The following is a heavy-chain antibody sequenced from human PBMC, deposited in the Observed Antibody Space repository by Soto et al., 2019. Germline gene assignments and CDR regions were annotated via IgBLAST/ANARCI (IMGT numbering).Heavy chain of an antibody. CDR2: INHSGST. V-gene: IGHV4-34*01. J-gene: IGHJ4*02. Sequence: SETLSVTCAVDGGSFSGYYWSWIRQPPGKGLEWIGEINHSGSTNYNPSLKSRVTISVDTSKNQFSLKLSSVTAADTAVYYCARQWLVHPLFDYWGQGTLVTVSS. CDR3: ARQWLVHPLFDY. CDR1: GGSFSGYY. D-gene: IGHD6-19*01.